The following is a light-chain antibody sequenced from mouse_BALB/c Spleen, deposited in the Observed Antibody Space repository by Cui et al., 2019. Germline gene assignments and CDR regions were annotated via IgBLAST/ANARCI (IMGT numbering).Light chain of an antibody. CDR3: QQWSSNPYT. J-gene: IGKJ2*01. Sequence: QIVLSQSPAILSASPGEKVTMTCRASSSVSYMYWYQQKPGSSPKPWIYATSNLASGVPARFSGSGSGTSYSLTISRVEAEDAATYYCQQWSSNPYTFGGGTKLEIK. V-gene: IGKV4-72*01. CDR1: SSVSY. CDR2: ATS.